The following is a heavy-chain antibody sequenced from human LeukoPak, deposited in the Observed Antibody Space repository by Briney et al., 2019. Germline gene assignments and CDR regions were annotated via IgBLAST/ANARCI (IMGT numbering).Heavy chain of an antibody. CDR1: GGTFSSYT. V-gene: IGHV1-69*02. Sequence: ASVKVSCKSSGGTFSSYTISWVRQAPGQGLGWVGRIIPILGIANYAQKFQGRVTITADKSTSTAYMELSSLRSEDTAVYYCAINGRRITIFGVVILDSWGQGTLVTVSS. CDR2: IIPILGIA. D-gene: IGHD3-3*01. CDR3: AINGRRITIFGVVILDS. J-gene: IGHJ5*01.